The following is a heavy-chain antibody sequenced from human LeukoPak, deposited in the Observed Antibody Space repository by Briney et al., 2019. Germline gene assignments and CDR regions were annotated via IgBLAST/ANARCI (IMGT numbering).Heavy chain of an antibody. Sequence: PSETLSLTCTVSGGSISAYYWSWLRQPPGKGLEWIGYVYYSGSTNYNPSLKSRVTISIDTSKNQFSLKLSSVTAADTAVYYCARHHSSGWHLFDYWGQGTLVTVSS. V-gene: IGHV4-59*08. D-gene: IGHD6-19*01. J-gene: IGHJ4*02. CDR3: ARHHSSGWHLFDY. CDR1: GGSISAYY. CDR2: VYYSGST.